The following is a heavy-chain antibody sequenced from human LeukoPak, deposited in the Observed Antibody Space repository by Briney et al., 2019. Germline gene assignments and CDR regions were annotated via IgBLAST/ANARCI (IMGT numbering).Heavy chain of an antibody. CDR3: AGEAPRYGGFDY. V-gene: IGHV3-48*03. CDR1: GXTFSSYE. CDR2: IGSSGNSI. J-gene: IGHJ4*02. D-gene: IGHD1-26*01. Sequence: GGSLRLSCAASGXTFSSYEMNWVRQAPEKGLEWISYIGSSGNSIYYADSVKGRFTISRDNAKTSLYLQMNSLRAEDTAVYYCAGEAPRYGGFDYWGQGILVTVSS.